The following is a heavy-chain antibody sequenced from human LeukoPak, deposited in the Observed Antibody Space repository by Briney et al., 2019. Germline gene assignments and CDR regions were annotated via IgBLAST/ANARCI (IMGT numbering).Heavy chain of an antibody. Sequence: GGSLRLSCAASGFTFSSYAMHWVRQAPGKGLEWVAVISYDGSNKYYADSVKGRFTISRDNSKNTLYLQMNSLRAEDTAVYYCARDYAAGTPASYYYYYGMDVWGKGTTVTVSS. V-gene: IGHV3-30*04. CDR1: GFTFSSYA. D-gene: IGHD6-13*01. J-gene: IGHJ6*04. CDR2: ISYDGSNK. CDR3: ARDYAAGTPASYYYYYGMDV.